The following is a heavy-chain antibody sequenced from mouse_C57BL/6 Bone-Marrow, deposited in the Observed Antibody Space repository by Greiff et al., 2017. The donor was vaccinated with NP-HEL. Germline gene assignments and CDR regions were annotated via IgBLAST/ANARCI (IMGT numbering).Heavy chain of an antibody. Sequence: QVQLQQPGAELVKPGASVKLSCKASGYTFTSYWMQWVKQRPGQGLAWIGEIDPSDSDTNYNQKFKGKATLTVDTSSSTAYMQLSSLTSEDSAVYYCAREGYYDYDPKYAMDYWGQGTSVTVSS. CDR3: AREGYYDYDPKYAMDY. D-gene: IGHD2-4*01. CDR2: IDPSDSDT. V-gene: IGHV1-50*01. CDR1: GYTFTSYW. J-gene: IGHJ4*01.